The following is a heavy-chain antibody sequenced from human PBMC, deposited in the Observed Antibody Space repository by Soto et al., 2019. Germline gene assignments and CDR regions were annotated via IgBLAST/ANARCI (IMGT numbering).Heavy chain of an antibody. CDR2: IHRDGTST. J-gene: IGHJ2*01. V-gene: IGHV3-74*01. CDR1: GLTFSNYW. D-gene: IGHD2-21*02. Sequence: EVQLVESGGGLVQPGGSLRLSCEASGLTFSNYWMHWVRQAPGKGLVWVSRIHRDGTSTRYADSVKGRFTISRDNAKNTLYLQMNSLRAEDTAVYYCARDGAYCGGDCYSLWYFDLWGRGTLVTVSS. CDR3: ARDGAYCGGDCYSLWYFDL.